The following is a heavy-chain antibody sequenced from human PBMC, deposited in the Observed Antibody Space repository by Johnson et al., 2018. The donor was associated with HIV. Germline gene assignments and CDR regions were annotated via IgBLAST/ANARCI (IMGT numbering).Heavy chain of an antibody. CDR3: TRGYYYDSSGSDDAFDI. V-gene: IGHV3-64*01. CDR2: ISGNGGST. Sequence: VQLVESGGGLVQPGGSLRLSCAASGFTFSSHAMHWVRQAPGKGLEYVSGISGNGGSTYYANSVKGRFTISRDNSKNTLSLQMNSLRAEDTAVYYCTRGYYYDSSGSDDAFDIWGQGTMVTVSS. J-gene: IGHJ3*02. D-gene: IGHD3-22*01. CDR1: GFTFSSHA.